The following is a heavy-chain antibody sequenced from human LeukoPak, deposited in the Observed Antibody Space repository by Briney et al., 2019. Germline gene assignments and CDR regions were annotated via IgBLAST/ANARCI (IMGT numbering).Heavy chain of an antibody. CDR3: AKGLEDRHDSSGYYSNWFDP. Sequence: PGGSLRLSCAASGFTFDDYAMTWVRQAPGKGLEWVSGISNSGGSTYYPDSVRGRFTISRDNSKNTLYLQMNSLTAEDTALYYCAKGLEDRHDSSGYYSNWFDPWGQGTLVTVSS. J-gene: IGHJ5*02. CDR1: GFTFDDYA. CDR2: ISNSGGST. D-gene: IGHD3-22*01. V-gene: IGHV3-23*01.